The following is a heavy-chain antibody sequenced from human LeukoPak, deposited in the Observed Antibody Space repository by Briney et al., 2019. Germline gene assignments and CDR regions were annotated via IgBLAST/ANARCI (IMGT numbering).Heavy chain of an antibody. CDR2: ISYDGSNK. CDR1: GFTFSSYG. CDR3: AREGDYYDSSGYRTFDY. V-gene: IGHV3-30*03. Sequence: GGSLRLSCAASGFTFSSYGMHWVRQAPGKGLEWVAVISYDGSNKYYADSVKGRFTISRDNSKNTLYLQMNSLRAEDTAVYYCAREGDYYDSSGYRTFDYWGQGTLVTVSS. J-gene: IGHJ4*02. D-gene: IGHD3-22*01.